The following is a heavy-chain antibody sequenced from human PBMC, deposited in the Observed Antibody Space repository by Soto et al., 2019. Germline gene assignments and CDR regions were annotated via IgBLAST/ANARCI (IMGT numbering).Heavy chain of an antibody. V-gene: IGHV1-2*04. CDR1: GYTFTGYY. CDR2: INPNSGGT. CDR3: ARSLSSCITHFDY. D-gene: IGHD2-2*01. Sequence: GASVKVSCKASGYTFTGYYMHWVRQAPGQGLEWMGWINPNSGGTNYVQKFQGWVTMTRDTSISTAYIELSRLRSDGTAVYYGARSLSSCITHFDYWGQGTLVTVSS. J-gene: IGHJ4*02.